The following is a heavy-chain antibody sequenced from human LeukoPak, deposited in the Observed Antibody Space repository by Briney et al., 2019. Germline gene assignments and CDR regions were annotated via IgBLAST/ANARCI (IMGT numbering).Heavy chain of an antibody. V-gene: IGHV4-39*01. J-gene: IGHJ4*02. CDR2: IYYSGST. CDR1: GGSISSSSYY. D-gene: IGHD3-10*01. Sequence: SETLSLTCTVSGGSISSSSYYWGWIRQPPGKGLEWIGSIYYSGSTYYNPSLKSRVTISVDTSKNQFSLKLSSVTAADTAVYYCARIGITMVRGVRSRSSYFDYWGQGTLVTVSS. CDR3: ARIGITMVRGVRSRSSYFDY.